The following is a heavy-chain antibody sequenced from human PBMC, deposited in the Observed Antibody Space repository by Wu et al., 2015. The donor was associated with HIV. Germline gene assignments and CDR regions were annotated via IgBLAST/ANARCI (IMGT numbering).Heavy chain of an antibody. CDR1: GYTFTSYD. V-gene: IGHV1-8*01. J-gene: IGHJ4*02. CDR3: ARSPPNLLNYYGSGSHDAGNDY. CDR2: MNPNSGNT. D-gene: IGHD3-10*01. Sequence: QVQLVQSGAEVKKPGASVKVSCKASGYTFTSYDINWVRQATGQGLEWMGWMNPNSGNTGYAQKFQGRVTMTRNTSISTAYMELSSLRSEDTAVYYCARSPPNLLNYYGSGSHDAGNDYWGQGTLVTVSS.